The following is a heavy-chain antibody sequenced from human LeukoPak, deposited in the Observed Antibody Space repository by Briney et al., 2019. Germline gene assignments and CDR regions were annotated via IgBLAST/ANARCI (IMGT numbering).Heavy chain of an antibody. Sequence: GASVKVSCKASGYTFTDHYMHWVRQAPGLGLEWMGWINPKSGATHYAQSFQGRATMTRETSISTAYMELSWLTSGDTAIYSCARGDILTGPRRGTTFDYWGQGTLVTVSS. CDR3: ARGDILTGPRRGTTFDY. D-gene: IGHD3-9*01. J-gene: IGHJ4*02. V-gene: IGHV1-2*02. CDR1: GYTFTDHY. CDR2: INPKSGAT.